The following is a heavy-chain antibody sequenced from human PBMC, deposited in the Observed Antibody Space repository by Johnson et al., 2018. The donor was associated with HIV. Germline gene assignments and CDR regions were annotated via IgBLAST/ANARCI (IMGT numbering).Heavy chain of an antibody. D-gene: IGHD1-26*01. CDR1: GFTFSNAW. Sequence: VQLVESGVGLVKPGESLRLSCAASGFTFSNAWMNWVRQAPGKGLAWVSAISGSGGSTYYADSVKGRFTISRDNAKNSLYLQMNSLRAEDTAVYYCASEEWELLGDAFDIWGQGTMVTVSS. CDR3: ASEEWELLGDAFDI. CDR2: ISGSGGST. J-gene: IGHJ3*02. V-gene: IGHV3-48*04.